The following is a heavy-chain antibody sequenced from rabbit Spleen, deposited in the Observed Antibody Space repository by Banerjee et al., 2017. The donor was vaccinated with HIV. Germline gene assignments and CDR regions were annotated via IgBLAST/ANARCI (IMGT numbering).Heavy chain of an antibody. J-gene: IGHJ6*01. V-gene: IGHV1S40*01. Sequence: QSLEESGGGLVKPGASLTLTCKASGFSFNSGYDMCWVHQAPGKGLEWIACIGAGSSGSTYSATWAKGRFTISKTSSTTVTLQMTSLTAADTATYFCARDTGTSFSTYGMDLWGQGTLVTVS. CDR2: IGAGSSGST. CDR3: ARDTGTSFSTYGMDL. CDR1: GFSFNSGYD. D-gene: IGHD8-1*01.